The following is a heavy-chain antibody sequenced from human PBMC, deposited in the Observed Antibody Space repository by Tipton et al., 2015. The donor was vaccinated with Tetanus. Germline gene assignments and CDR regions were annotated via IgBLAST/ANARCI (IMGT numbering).Heavy chain of an antibody. D-gene: IGHD4-11*01. CDR2: VSYSGRT. V-gene: IGHV4-61*08. CDR1: GGSVRSGDYS. J-gene: IGHJ6*02. CDR3: ARDPGHSVDV. Sequence: GLVKPSETLSLTCTVSGGSVRSGDYSWNWIRQPPGKGLEWLAYVSYSGRTNSNYSLKSRITISQDTSKNQFSLQLNSVIPEDTAVYYCARDPGHSVDVWGQGTTVTVSS.